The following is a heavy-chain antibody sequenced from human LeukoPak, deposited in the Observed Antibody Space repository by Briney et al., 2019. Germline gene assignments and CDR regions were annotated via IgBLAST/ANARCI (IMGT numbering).Heavy chain of an antibody. J-gene: IGHJ5*02. V-gene: IGHV1-18*01. CDR1: GYTFTHYI. CDR3: AREGADDHGRLLWFDP. D-gene: IGHD4-17*01. CDR2: ISAYNNYT. Sequence: ASVKVSCKASGYTFTHYIINWVRQAPGQGLEWMGKISAYNNYTTYAQKFQGRIAMTTDTSANTAYMDLRSLRSDDTAFYYCAREGADDHGRLLWFDPWGQGTLVTVSS.